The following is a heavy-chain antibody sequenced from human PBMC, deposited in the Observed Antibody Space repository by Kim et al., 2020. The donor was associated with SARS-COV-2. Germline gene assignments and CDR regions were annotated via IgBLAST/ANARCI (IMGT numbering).Heavy chain of an antibody. CDR2: IIPILGIA. D-gene: IGHD3-10*01. J-gene: IGHJ6*02. V-gene: IGHV1-69*04. CDR3: ARDRVAGGLHYYGMDV. Sequence: SVKVSCKASGGTFSSYAISWVRQAPGQGLEWMGRIIPILGIANYAQKFQGRVTITADKSTSTAYMELSSLRSEDTAVYYCARDRVAGGLHYYGMDVWGQGTTVTVSS. CDR1: GGTFSSYA.